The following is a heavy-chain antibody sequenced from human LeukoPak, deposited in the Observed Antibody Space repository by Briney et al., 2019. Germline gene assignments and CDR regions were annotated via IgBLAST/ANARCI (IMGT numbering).Heavy chain of an antibody. V-gene: IGHV4-59*01. D-gene: IGHD1-14*01. CDR2: IYYSGST. CDR3: ARTATVLAFDP. CDR1: GGSISSYY. J-gene: IGHJ5*02. Sequence: SETLSLTCTVSGGSISSYYWSWIRQPPGKGLEWIGYIYYSGSTYYNPSLKSRVTISVDTSKNQFSLKLSSVTAADTAVYYCARTATVLAFDPWGQGTLVTVSS.